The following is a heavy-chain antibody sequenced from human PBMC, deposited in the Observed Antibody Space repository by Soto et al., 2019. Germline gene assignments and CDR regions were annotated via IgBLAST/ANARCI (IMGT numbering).Heavy chain of an antibody. CDR2: ISYDGSNK. V-gene: IGHV3-30-3*01. Sequence: QVQLVESGGAVSQLGRPRKFPCEALGFPSITIVMPWFPKVQGKGREWGAVISYDGSNKYYADSVKGRFTISRDNSKNTLYLQMNSLRAEDTAVYYCARDRNYDSSGYPDYWGQGTLVTVSS. CDR3: ARDRNYDSSGYPDY. J-gene: IGHJ4*02. CDR1: GFPSITIV. D-gene: IGHD3-22*01.